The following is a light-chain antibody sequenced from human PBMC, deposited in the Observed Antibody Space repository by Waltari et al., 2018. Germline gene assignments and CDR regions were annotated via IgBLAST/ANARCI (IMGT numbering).Light chain of an antibody. J-gene: IGLJ1*01. CDR1: RSAVGGLAL. CDR2: EVN. Sequence: QSALTQPPSASGSPGQSPTISSAGTRSAVGGLALVSWYQQHQGKAPQVLIYEVNKRPSGVPDRFSGSKSGNTASLTVSGLQAEDEADYYCSSYAGRNNYVFGTGTKVTVL. V-gene: IGLV2-8*01. CDR3: SSYAGRNNYV.